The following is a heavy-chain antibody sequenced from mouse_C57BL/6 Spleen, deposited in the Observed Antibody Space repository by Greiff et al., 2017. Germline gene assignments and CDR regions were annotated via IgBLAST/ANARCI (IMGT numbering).Heavy chain of an antibody. CDR2: IYPSDSET. CDR3: ARAGFRQLRPMDY. D-gene: IGHD3-2*02. CDR1: GYTFTSYW. V-gene: IGHV1-61*01. J-gene: IGHJ4*01. Sequence: QVQLQQPGAELVRPGSSVKLSCKASGYTFTSYWMDWVKQRPGQGLEWIGNIYPSDSETHYNQKFKDKATLTVDKSSSTAYMQLSSLTSEDSAVYYCARAGFRQLRPMDYWGQGTSVTVSS.